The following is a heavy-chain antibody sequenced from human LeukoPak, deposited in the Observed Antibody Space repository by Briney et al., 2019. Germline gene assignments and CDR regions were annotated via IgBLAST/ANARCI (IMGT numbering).Heavy chain of an antibody. J-gene: IGHJ4*02. CDR1: GFSFTNFW. CDR3: ARGDAFSGDH. Sequence: GGSLRLSCAVSGFSFTNFWMSWVRQAPGRGLDWVANIHPEGNEKYHVESVKGQFTISRDNTKNLLFLQMSGLRVEDTAVYYCARGDAFSGDHWGQGTLVTVSS. V-gene: IGHV3-7*04. CDR2: IHPEGNEK.